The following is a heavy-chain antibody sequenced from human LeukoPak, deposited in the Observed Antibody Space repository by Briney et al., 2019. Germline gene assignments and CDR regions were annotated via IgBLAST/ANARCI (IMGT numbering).Heavy chain of an antibody. CDR1: GGSFSGYL. D-gene: IGHD2-2*02. J-gene: IGHJ6*01. Sequence: PSETLSLTCTVSGGSFSGYLWSSIRQPPGKGLEWIGESNDNGEKTNYNPSLKSRVIMSVDPSTNQFSLKMTSVTAADTAVYFCTRSGLTGMREYPRADYYYYGMDVWGQGTAVTVSS. V-gene: IGHV4-34*01. CDR3: TRSGLTGMREYPRADYYYYGMDV. CDR2: SNDNGEKT.